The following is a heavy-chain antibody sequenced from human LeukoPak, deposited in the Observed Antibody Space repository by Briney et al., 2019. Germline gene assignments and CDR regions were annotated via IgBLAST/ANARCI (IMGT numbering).Heavy chain of an antibody. CDR3: ARDRGFDNFDY. CDR1: GFSFSTYW. CDR2: IKEDGSDK. Sequence: PGGSLRLSCAASGFSFSTYWMSWVRQAPGKGLEWVANIKEDGSDKNYVDSVKGRFTIARDNAKNCVYLQMKSLRAEDTAVYYCARDRGFDNFDYWGQGTLVTVSS. V-gene: IGHV3-7*01. D-gene: IGHD3-9*01. J-gene: IGHJ4*02.